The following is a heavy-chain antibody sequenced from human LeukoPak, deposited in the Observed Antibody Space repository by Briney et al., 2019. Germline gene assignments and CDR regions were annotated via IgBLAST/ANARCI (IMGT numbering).Heavy chain of an antibody. CDR1: GGSFSGYY. J-gene: IGHJ3*02. V-gene: IGHV4-34*01. CDR2: INPSGST. D-gene: IGHD6-19*01. Sequence: SETLSLTCTVYGGSFSGYYWSWIRQPPGKGLEWIGEINPSGSTNYNPARKSRVTISVDTSKNQFSLKLSSVAAADTPCYCCGRGRVSSGWYGDAFDIWGQGTMVTVSS. CDR3: GRGRVSSGWYGDAFDI.